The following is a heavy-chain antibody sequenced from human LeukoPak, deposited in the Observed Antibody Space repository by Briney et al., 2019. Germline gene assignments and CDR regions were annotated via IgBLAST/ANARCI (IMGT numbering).Heavy chain of an antibody. Sequence: PGGSLRLSCAASGFTFSSYDMHWVRHATGKGLDWVSAIGTAGDTYYPGSVKGRFTISRENAKNSLYLQMNSLRAGDTAVYYCARGERYFDWGYWFDPWGQGTLVTVSS. CDR1: GFTFSSYD. D-gene: IGHD3-9*01. CDR3: ARGERYFDWGYWFDP. CDR2: IGTAGDT. V-gene: IGHV3-13*01. J-gene: IGHJ5*02.